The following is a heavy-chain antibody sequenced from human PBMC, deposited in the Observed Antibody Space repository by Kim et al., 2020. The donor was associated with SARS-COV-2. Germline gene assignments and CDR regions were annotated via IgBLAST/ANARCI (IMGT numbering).Heavy chain of an antibody. D-gene: IGHD3-3*01. V-gene: IGHV4-59*01. J-gene: IGHJ6*03. CDR3: ARCITIFGPYYYYYYYMDV. Sequence: SRVTISVDTSKNQLSLKLSSVTAADTAVYYCARCITIFGPYYYYYYYMDVWGKGTTVTVSS.